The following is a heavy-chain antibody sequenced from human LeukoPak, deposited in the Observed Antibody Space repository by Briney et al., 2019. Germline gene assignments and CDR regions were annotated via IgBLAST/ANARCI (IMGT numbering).Heavy chain of an antibody. CDR3: ARAEPYYYDSSGYLLPDAFDI. J-gene: IGHJ3*02. Sequence: TSETLSLTCTVSGGSISSYYWGWIRQPPGKGLEWIGYIYYSGSTNYNPSLKSRVTISVDTSKNQFSLKLSSVTAADTAVYYCARAEPYYYDSSGYLLPDAFDIWGQGTMVTVSS. CDR2: IYYSGST. CDR1: GGSISSYY. D-gene: IGHD3-22*01. V-gene: IGHV4-59*01.